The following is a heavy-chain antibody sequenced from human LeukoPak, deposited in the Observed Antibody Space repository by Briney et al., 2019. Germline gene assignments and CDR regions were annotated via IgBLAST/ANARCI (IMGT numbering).Heavy chain of an antibody. D-gene: IGHD1-26*01. CDR1: GYTFTNYG. J-gene: IGHJ4*02. CDR3: ARVRRGGTSRYSGSFFFDY. CDR2: INTGNGNT. V-gene: IGHV1-3*03. Sequence: ASVKVSCKAFGYTFTNYGINWVRQAPGQRLEGMGWINTGNGNTKYSQEFQGRVTITRDTSASTVYMELSSLRSEDTAVYYCARVRRGGTSRYSGSFFFDYWGQGTLVTVSS.